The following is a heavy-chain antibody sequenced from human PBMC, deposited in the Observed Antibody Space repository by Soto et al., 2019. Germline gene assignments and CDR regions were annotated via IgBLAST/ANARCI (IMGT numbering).Heavy chain of an antibody. CDR3: TKDRVPDGIYSFDY. V-gene: IGHV3-23*03. CDR1: GFSFRDYS. Sequence: GGSLRLSCAAYGFSFRDYSMNLVRQAPGKGLEWVAFIDLSGTTTYYRDSVTGRFTIFKDKSMNTVYLQMDRLTVEDAAVYYCTKDRVPDGIYSFDYWGQGALVTVSS. CDR2: IDLSGTTT. J-gene: IGHJ4*02. D-gene: IGHD2-15*01.